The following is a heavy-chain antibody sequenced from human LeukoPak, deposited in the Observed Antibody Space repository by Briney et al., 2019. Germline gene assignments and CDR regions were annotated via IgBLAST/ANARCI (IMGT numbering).Heavy chain of an antibody. J-gene: IGHJ4*02. Sequence: SETLSLTCTVSGGSISSYYWSWIRQPPGKGLEWIGYIYYSGSTNYNPSLKSRVTISVDTTKNQFSLKLSSVTAADTAVYYCARVYYDSSGYYYFDYWGQGTLVTVSS. CDR1: GGSISSYY. CDR2: IYYSGST. CDR3: ARVYYDSSGYYYFDY. D-gene: IGHD3-22*01. V-gene: IGHV4-59*01.